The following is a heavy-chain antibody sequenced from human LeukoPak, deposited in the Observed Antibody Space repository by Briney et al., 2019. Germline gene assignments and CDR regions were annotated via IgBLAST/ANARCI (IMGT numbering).Heavy chain of an antibody. V-gene: IGHV4-59*01. D-gene: IGHD3-10*01. J-gene: IGHJ4*02. Sequence: SETLSLPCTVSGGSNNSYYWSWIRQPPGKGLEWIGYTHPSGNTNYSPSLKSRVTISIDMSRNQFSLKLSSVTAADTAVYYCAREYYGSGNSSPSHSDYWGQGTLVTVSS. CDR1: GGSNNSYY. CDR3: AREYYGSGNSSPSHSDY. CDR2: THPSGNT.